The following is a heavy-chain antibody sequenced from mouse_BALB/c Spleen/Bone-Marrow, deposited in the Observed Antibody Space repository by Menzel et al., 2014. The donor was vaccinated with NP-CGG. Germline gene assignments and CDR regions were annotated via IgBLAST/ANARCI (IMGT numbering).Heavy chain of an antibody. V-gene: IGHV1-82*01. CDR3: ARSDGYRTMDY. CDR1: GYAFSSSW. J-gene: IGHJ4*01. CDR2: IYPGDGDT. D-gene: IGHD2-3*01. Sequence: VKLMESGPELVKPGASVKISCKASGYAFSSSWMNWVKQRPGQGLEWIGRIYPGDGDTNYNGKFKGKATLTADKSSSTAYMQLSSLTSVDSAVYFCARSDGYRTMDYWGQGTSVTVPS.